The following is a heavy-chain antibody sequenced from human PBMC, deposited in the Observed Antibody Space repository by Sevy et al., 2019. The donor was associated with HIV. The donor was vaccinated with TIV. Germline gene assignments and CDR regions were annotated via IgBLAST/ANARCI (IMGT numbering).Heavy chain of an antibody. CDR2: FDPEDGDPEDGKT. J-gene: IGHJ4*02. CDR1: GYTLAKFS. CDR3: ATTKDYYASSGYPFDY. V-gene: IGHV1-24*01. D-gene: IGHD3-22*01. Sequence: ASVKVSCKVSGYTLAKFSIHWVRQAPGKGLEWMTSFDPEDGDPEDGKTIYAQKFLGRVTMTEDTSTYTAYMELSSLRSTDTAVYYCATTKDYYASSGYPFDYWGQGTLVTVSS.